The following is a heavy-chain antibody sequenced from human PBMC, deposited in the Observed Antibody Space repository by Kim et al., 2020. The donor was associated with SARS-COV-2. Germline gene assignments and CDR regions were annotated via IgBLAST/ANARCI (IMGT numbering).Heavy chain of an antibody. D-gene: IGHD3-10*01. CDR3: ARFPMVRGVPSYYYYGMDV. Sequence: GRFTISRDNSKNTLYLQMNSLRAEDTAVYYCARFPMVRGVPSYYYYGMDVWGQGTTVTVSS. J-gene: IGHJ6*02. V-gene: IGHV3-30*01.